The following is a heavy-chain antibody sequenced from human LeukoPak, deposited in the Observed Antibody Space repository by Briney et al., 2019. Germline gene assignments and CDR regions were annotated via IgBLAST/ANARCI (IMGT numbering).Heavy chain of an antibody. Sequence: GGSLRLSXAASGFTFSSYWMSWVRQAPGKGLEWVANMKYDGSEKYYVASVKGRFTISRDNAKNSLYLQMNSLRAEDTAVYYCARDIEAAGLFLDYWGQGTLVTVSS. CDR3: ARDIEAAGLFLDY. CDR2: MKYDGSEK. CDR1: GFTFSSYW. V-gene: IGHV3-7*01. D-gene: IGHD6-13*01. J-gene: IGHJ4*02.